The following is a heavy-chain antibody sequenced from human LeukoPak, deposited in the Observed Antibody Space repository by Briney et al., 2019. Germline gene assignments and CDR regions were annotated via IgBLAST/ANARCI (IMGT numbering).Heavy chain of an antibody. D-gene: IGHD6-13*01. CDR3: ARTRNAVAAAGFDY. V-gene: IGHV3-23*01. J-gene: IGHJ4*02. Sequence: GGSLRLSCAASGFTFSSYGMSWVRQAPGKGLEWVSAISGSGGSTYYADSVKGRFTISRDNSKNTLYLQMGSLRAEDMAVYYCARTRNAVAAAGFDYWGQGTLVTVSS. CDR2: ISGSGGST. CDR1: GFTFSSYG.